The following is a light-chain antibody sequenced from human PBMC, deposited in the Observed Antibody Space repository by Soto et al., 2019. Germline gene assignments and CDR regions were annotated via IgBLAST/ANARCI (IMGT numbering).Light chain of an antibody. CDR1: QSVTNSY. CDR3: QQDGSSPRT. J-gene: IGKJ1*01. Sequence: EIVLTQSPDTLSLSPGERATLSCMASQSVTNSYLAWYQQKPGQAPSLLVYRTSSRVTAVPDRCSGSGSGTEFDLTINGLEPEDFAMYNCQQDGSSPRTFGQGTKVEMK. CDR2: RTS. V-gene: IGKV3-20*01.